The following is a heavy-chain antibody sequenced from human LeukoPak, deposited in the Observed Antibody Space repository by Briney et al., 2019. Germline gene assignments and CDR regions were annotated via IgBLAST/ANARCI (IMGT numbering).Heavy chain of an antibody. D-gene: IGHD6-13*01. J-gene: IGHJ5*02. CDR1: GYTFTSYG. Sequence: GASVKVSCKASGYTFTSYGISWVRQAPGQGLEWMGGIIPIFGTANYAQKFQGRVTITADKSTSTAYMELSSLRSEDTAVYYCAREMGPRRIAAAGTCWFDPWGQGTLVTVSS. V-gene: IGHV1-69*06. CDR3: AREMGPRRIAAAGTCWFDP. CDR2: IIPIFGTA.